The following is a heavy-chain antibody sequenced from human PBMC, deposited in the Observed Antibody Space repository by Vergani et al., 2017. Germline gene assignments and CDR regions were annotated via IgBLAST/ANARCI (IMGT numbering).Heavy chain of an antibody. CDR2: IRSKNDGGTA. V-gene: IGHV3-15*01. J-gene: IGHJ4*02. CDR3: YTDYHDY. CDR1: GITFKNAW. D-gene: IGHD1-14*01. Sequence: EVQVVESGGGLIKPGGSLRLSCVVSGITFKNAWINWVRQAPGKGLEWIGRIRSKNDGGTADYAAPLKGRFTISRDDSKDSAFLLVNNLKTEDTGVYFWYTDYHDYWVQGTLVTGSS.